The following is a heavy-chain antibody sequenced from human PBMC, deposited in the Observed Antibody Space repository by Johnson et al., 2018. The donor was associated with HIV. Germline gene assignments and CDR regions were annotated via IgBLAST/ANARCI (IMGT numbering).Heavy chain of an antibody. CDR1: GFTFSSYA. Sequence: VQLVESGGGVVQPGGSLRLSCAASGFTFSSYAMHWVRQAPGKGLEWVSIIYSGGSTYYADSVKGRFTISRDNSKNTLYLQMNSLRGEDTAVYYCATSRVLLYQPLRPHAFDIWGQGTMVTVSS. CDR3: ATSRVLLYQPLRPHAFDI. D-gene: IGHD2-2*01. J-gene: IGHJ3*02. CDR2: IYSGGST. V-gene: IGHV3-NL1*01.